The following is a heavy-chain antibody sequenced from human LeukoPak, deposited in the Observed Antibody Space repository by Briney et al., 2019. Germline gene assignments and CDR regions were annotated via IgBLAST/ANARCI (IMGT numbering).Heavy chain of an antibody. CDR1: GYTFTGYY. CDR3: ARVTLDYLEYWYFDL. V-gene: IGHV1-2*02. CDR2: INPNSGGT. J-gene: IGHJ2*01. Sequence: GASVKVSCKASGYTFTGYYMHWVRQAPGQGLEWMGWINPNSGGTNYAQKFQGRVTTTRDTSISTAYMELSRLRSDDTAVYYCARVTLDYLEYWYFDLWGRGTLVTVSS. D-gene: IGHD4-11*01.